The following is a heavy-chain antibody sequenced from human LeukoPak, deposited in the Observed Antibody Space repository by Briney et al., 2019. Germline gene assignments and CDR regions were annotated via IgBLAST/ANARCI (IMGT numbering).Heavy chain of an antibody. CDR1: GFTFSSYA. J-gene: IGHJ3*02. D-gene: IGHD2-2*01. V-gene: IGHV3-23*01. CDR3: AKIVVVPAAQGDAFDI. Sequence: GGSLRLSCAASGFTFSSYAMSWVRQAPGKGLEWVSAISGSGGSTYYADSVKGRFTISRDNSKNTLYLQMNSPRAEDTAVYYCAKIVVVPAAQGDAFDIWGQGTMVTVSS. CDR2: ISGSGGST.